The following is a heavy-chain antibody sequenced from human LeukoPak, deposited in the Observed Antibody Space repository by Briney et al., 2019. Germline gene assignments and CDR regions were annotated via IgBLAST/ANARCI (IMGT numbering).Heavy chain of an antibody. CDR2: ISGSGGST. Sequence: GGSLRLSCAASGFTFSNYWMGWVRQAPGKGLEWVSAISGSGGSTYYADSVKGRFTISRDNSKNTLYLQMNSLRAEDTAVYYCAKALVPLSSSLTFVPDAFDIWGQGTMVTVSS. CDR1: GFTFSNYW. D-gene: IGHD6-13*01. CDR3: AKALVPLSSSLTFVPDAFDI. J-gene: IGHJ3*02. V-gene: IGHV3-23*01.